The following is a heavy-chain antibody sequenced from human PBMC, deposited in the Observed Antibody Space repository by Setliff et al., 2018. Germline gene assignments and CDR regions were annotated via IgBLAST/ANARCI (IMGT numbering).Heavy chain of an antibody. Sequence: GESLRLSCVASGFTFSNYAINWVRQAPGQGLEWVSGISGGGINTDYADSVKGRFTISRDNAKDTLYLQMNSLRAEDTAVYYCAKDISRTGYYYFDYWGRGTLVTVSS. J-gene: IGHJ4*02. D-gene: IGHD3-9*01. CDR1: GFTFSNYA. CDR2: ISGGGINT. CDR3: AKDISRTGYYYFDY. V-gene: IGHV3-23*01.